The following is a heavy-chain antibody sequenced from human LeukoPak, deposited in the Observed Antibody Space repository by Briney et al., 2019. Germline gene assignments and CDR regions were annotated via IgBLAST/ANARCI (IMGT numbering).Heavy chain of an antibody. D-gene: IGHD4-11*01. Sequence: SVKVSCKASGGTFSSYAISWVRQAPGQGLEWMGGIIPIFGTANYAQKFQGRVTITADESTSTAYMELSSLGSEDTAVYYCARADDYTLGGRIRYYYMDVWGKGTTVTVSS. V-gene: IGHV1-69*01. CDR3: ARADDYTLGGRIRYYYMDV. CDR2: IIPIFGTA. J-gene: IGHJ6*03. CDR1: GGTFSSYA.